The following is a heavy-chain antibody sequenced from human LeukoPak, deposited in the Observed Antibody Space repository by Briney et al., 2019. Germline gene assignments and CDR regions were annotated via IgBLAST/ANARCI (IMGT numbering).Heavy chain of an antibody. CDR2: IIPIFGTA. Sequence: ASVKVSCKASGGTFSSYAISWVRQAPGQRLEWMGRIIPIFGTANYAQKFQGRVTITTDESTSTAYMELSSLRSEDTAVYYCATYVDTAMVVDAFDIWGQGTMVTVSS. J-gene: IGHJ3*02. CDR1: GGTFSSYA. D-gene: IGHD5-18*01. V-gene: IGHV1-69*05. CDR3: ATYVDTAMVVDAFDI.